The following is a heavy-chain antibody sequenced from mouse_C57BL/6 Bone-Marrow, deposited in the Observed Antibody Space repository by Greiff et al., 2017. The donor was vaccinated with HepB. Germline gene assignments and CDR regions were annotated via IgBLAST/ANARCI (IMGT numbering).Heavy chain of an antibody. D-gene: IGHD2-5*01. CDR1: GYTFTSYW. CDR2: INPSNGGT. CDR3: ARSRIVTTPFGY. J-gene: IGHJ2*01. Sequence: VQLQQPGTELVKPGASVKLSCKASGYTFTSYWMHWVKQRPGQGLEWIGNINPSNGGTNSNEKFKSKATLTVDKSSITAYMQLSSLTSEDSSVYYCARSRIVTTPFGYWGQGTTLTVSS. V-gene: IGHV1-53*01.